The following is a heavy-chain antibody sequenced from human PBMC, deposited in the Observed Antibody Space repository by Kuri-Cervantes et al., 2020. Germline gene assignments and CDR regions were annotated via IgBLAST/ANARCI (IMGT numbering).Heavy chain of an antibody. CDR3: ATFYRGY. J-gene: IGHJ4*02. Sequence: SETLSLTCAVFGETFSGYYWSWIRQPPGKGPEWIGEINHSGSTNYNPSLKSRVTISVDTSKNQFSLKLSPVTAADTAVYYCATFYRGYWGQGTLVTVSS. V-gene: IGHV4-34*08. D-gene: IGHD2/OR15-2a*01. CDR2: INHSGST. CDR1: GETFSGYY.